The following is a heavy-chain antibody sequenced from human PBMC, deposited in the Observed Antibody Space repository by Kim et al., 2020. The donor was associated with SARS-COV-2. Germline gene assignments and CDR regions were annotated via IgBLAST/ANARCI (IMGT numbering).Heavy chain of an antibody. CDR2: IRSKANSYAT. V-gene: IGHV3-73*01. J-gene: IGHJ2*01. CDR1: GFTFSGSA. Sequence: GGSLRLSCAASGFTFSGSAMHWVRPASGKVLEWVGRIRSKANSYATAYAASVKGRFTISRDDSKNTAYLQMNSLKTEDTAVYYCTRRNVVVVAAAVPFDLWGRGNLVTVSS. CDR3: TRRNVVVVAAAVPFDL. D-gene: IGHD2-15*01.